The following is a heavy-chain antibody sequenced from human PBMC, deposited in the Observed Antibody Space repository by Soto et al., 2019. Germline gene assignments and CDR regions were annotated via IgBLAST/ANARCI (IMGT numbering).Heavy chain of an antibody. V-gene: IGHV4-39*01. CDR2: IEYSGNT. D-gene: IGHD3-22*01. J-gene: IGHJ4*02. Sequence: QLQLQESGPGLVKSSETLSLTCTVSGGSIRSSSYYWGWIRQPPGKGLEWIGSIEYSGNTYYNPSLKSRVPISVDTSKNQFSLRLSSVTAADTVVYYCARHDLGKRSGYYSFDYWGQGTLVTVSS. CDR1: GGSIRSSSYY. CDR3: ARHDLGKRSGYYSFDY.